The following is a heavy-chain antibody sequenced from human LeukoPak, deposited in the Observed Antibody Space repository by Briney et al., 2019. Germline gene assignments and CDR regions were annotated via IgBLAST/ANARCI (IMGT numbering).Heavy chain of an antibody. CDR1: GFTFSSYT. Sequence: GGSLRLSCAASGFTFSSYTMNWVRQPPGKGLEWVSNIGTSSTTIYYADSVKGRFTISRDNAKNSLYLQMNSLRADDTAGYYCARFAAGGSYYYYMDVWGKGTTVTVS. V-gene: IGHV3-48*01. D-gene: IGHD6-25*01. CDR2: IGTSSTTI. CDR3: ARFAAGGSYYYYMDV. J-gene: IGHJ6*03.